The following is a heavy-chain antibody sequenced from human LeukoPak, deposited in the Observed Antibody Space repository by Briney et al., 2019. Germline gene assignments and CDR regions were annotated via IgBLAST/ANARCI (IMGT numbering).Heavy chain of an antibody. CDR3: ARVSSSWYQDWYFDL. Sequence: SETLSLTCTVPGGSISSYDWSWIRQPAGKGLEWIRRTYTSGSTNYNPSLKSRVTMSVDMSKNQFSLKLSSMIAADTAVYYCARVSSSWYQDWYFDLWGRGTLVTVPS. CDR2: TYTSGST. V-gene: IGHV4-4*07. CDR1: GGSISSYD. J-gene: IGHJ2*01. D-gene: IGHD6-13*01.